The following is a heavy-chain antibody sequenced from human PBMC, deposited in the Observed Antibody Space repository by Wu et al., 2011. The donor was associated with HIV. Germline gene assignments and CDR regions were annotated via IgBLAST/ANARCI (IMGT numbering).Heavy chain of an antibody. CDR1: GGSFNDYA. CDR2: IIPLFGTS. Sequence: QVQLVQSGPEVKKPGSSVKVSCRASGGSFNDYAISWVRQAPGQGLEWLGRIIPLFGTSNYAQNLQDRVTITADESTRTVFMQLSSLKSDDTAVYYCAFGGGEILNMYYFNFWGQGTLVKVSS. V-gene: IGHV1-69*15. D-gene: IGHD3-3*01. J-gene: IGHJ4*02. CDR3: AFGGGEILNMYYFNF.